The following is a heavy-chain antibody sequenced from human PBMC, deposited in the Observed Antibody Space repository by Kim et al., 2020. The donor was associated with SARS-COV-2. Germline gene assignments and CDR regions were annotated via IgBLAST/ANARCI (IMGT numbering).Heavy chain of an antibody. V-gene: IGHV3-33*05. J-gene: IGHJ6*02. Sequence: GGSLRLSCAASGFTFSSYGMHWVRQAPGKGLEWVAVISYDGSNKYYADSVKGRFTISRDNSKNTLYLQMNSLRAEDTAVYYCARGPYYDILTGSYPLYNRPYYYYGMDVWGQGTTVTVSS. CDR2: ISYDGSNK. CDR1: GFTFSSYG. D-gene: IGHD3-9*01. CDR3: ARGPYYDILTGSYPLYNRPYYYYGMDV.